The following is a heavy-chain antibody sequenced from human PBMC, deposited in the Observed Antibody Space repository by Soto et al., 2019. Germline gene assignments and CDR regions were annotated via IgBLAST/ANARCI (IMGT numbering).Heavy chain of an antibody. V-gene: IGHV3-33*01. CDR1: GFTFSLYG. J-gene: IGHJ4*02. Sequence: VQLVESGGGVVQPGRSLRLSCAASGFTFSLYGMHWVRQAPGKGLEWVAGIWYDGSNKYYGDSVKGRFTISRDNSKNTLYLQMNSLRAEDTAVYYCVRSLGLSGDSDDFWGQGTLVTVSS. CDR3: VRSLGLSGDSDDF. CDR2: IWYDGSNK. D-gene: IGHD3-10*01.